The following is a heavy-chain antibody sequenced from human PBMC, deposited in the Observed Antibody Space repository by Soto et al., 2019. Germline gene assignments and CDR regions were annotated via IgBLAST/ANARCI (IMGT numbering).Heavy chain of an antibody. CDR3: ARSDEGWSIAAP. V-gene: IGHV1-2*02. CDR1: GYTFTGYY. J-gene: IGHJ5*02. Sequence: ASVKVSCKASGYTFTGYYMHWVRQAPGQGLEWMGWITPNSGGTNYAQKFQGRVTMTRDTSISTAYMELSRLRSDDTAVYYCARSDEGWSIAAPWGQGTLVTVSS. CDR2: ITPNSGGT. D-gene: IGHD6-6*01.